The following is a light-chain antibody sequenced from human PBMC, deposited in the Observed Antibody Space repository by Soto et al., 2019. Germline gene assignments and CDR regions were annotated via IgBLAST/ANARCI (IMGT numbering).Light chain of an antibody. CDR2: GAS. V-gene: IGKV3-15*01. J-gene: IGKJ2*01. CDR3: QQYHNWPPQYT. CDR1: QSVASN. Sequence: ENVMTQSPASLSVSPGDGATLSCRASQSVASNVAWYQQQPGQGPRLLIHGASTRAVGVPARFSGSGSGTDFTLTISSLRSEDFAVYYCQQYHNWPPQYTYGQGTKPQIK.